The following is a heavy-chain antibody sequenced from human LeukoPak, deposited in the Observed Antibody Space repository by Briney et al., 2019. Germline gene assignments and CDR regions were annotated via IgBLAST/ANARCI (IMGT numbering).Heavy chain of an antibody. CDR1: GESFSGYY. Sequence: SETLSLTCAVYGESFSGYYWSWIRQPPGKGLEWIGEINHSGSTNYNPSLKSRVTISVDTSKNQFSLKLSSVTAADTAVYYCASQALEFDYDFWSGYYSGIIDYWGQGTLVTVSS. V-gene: IGHV4-34*01. CDR3: ASQALEFDYDFWSGYYSGIIDY. D-gene: IGHD3-3*01. CDR2: INHSGST. J-gene: IGHJ4*02.